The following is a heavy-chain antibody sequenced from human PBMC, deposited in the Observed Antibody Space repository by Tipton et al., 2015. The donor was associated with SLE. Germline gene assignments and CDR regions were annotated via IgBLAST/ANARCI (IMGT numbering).Heavy chain of an antibody. V-gene: IGHV4-4*08. Sequence: TLSLTCTVSGGSINNYYWSWIRQPPGKGLEWIGYIYSSGSTNYNPSLKSRVTISVDTSENQFPLKLSSVSAADTAVYYCARDKYCTGGSCFDWYFDVWGRGTLVTVSS. CDR2: IYSSGST. CDR1: GGSINNYY. J-gene: IGHJ2*01. CDR3: ARDKYCTGGSCFDWYFDV. D-gene: IGHD2-15*01.